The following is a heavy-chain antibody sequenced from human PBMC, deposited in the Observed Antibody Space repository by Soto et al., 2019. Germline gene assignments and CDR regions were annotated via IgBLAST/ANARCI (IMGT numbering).Heavy chain of an antibody. CDR3: ARDSFYWGGRYCYHYTFYMGV. Sequence: QVHLVQAGAEVRKPGASVQVSCKASGYNFSSHDIHWVRQAPGQGLEWMGWINAGNGNTRYSQKFQDRITITRDASSSTAYIELSSVRSEDTAIYYGARDSFYWGGRYCYHYTFYMGVWGIGNTVTFSS. CDR1: GYNFSSHD. V-gene: IGHV1-3*01. D-gene: IGHD2-21*01. J-gene: IGHJ6*03. CDR2: INAGNGNT.